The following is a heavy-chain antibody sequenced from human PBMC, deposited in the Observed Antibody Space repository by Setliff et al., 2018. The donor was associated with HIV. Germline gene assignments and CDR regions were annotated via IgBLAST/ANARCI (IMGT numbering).Heavy chain of an antibody. CDR2: ISGSGGRT. Sequence: GGSLSLSCAASGFTFSSYAMSWVRQAPGKGREWVSSISGSGGRTYHADSVKGRFTISRDNSKNTLYVQMNSRRAEDTAVYYCARADYGDFVESWVRGTLVTVSS. CDR3: ARADYGDFVES. CDR1: GFTFSSYA. V-gene: IGHV3-23*01. D-gene: IGHD4-17*01. J-gene: IGHJ4*02.